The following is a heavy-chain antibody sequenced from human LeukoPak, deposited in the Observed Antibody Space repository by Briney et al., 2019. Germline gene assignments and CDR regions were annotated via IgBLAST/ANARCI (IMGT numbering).Heavy chain of an antibody. D-gene: IGHD5-18*01. CDR3: AREIFVDTAMVIFDY. Sequence: ASVKVSCKASGYTFTGYYMHWVRQAPGQGLEWMGWINPNSGGTNYAQKFQGRVTMTRDTSISTAYMELSRPRSDDTAVYYCAREIFVDTAMVIFDYWGQGTLVTVSS. CDR2: INPNSGGT. V-gene: IGHV1-2*02. J-gene: IGHJ4*02. CDR1: GYTFTGYY.